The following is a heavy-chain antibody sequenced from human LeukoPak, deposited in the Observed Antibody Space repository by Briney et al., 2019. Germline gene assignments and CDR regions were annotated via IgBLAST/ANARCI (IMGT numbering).Heavy chain of an antibody. D-gene: IGHD6-13*01. CDR3: ARDKTGSSWYGDY. J-gene: IGHJ4*02. CDR2: ISWNSGSI. CDR1: GFTFDDYA. V-gene: IGHV3-9*01. Sequence: PGGSLRLSCAASGFTFDDYAMHWVRQAPGKGLEWVSGISWNSGSIGYADSVKGRFTISRDNAKNSLYLQMNSLRAEDTALYYCARDKTGSSWYGDYWGQGTLVTVSS.